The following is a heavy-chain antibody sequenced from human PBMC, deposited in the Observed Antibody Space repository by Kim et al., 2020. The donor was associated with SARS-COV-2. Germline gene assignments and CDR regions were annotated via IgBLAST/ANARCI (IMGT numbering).Heavy chain of an antibody. D-gene: IGHD3-3*01. J-gene: IGHJ4*02. CDR3: ARDYDGDYDY. CDR2: SK. V-gene: IGHV1-46*01. Sequence: SKREAQKFQGRVTMTRDKSTSTVYMELSSLRSEDTAVYYCARDYDGDYDYWGQGTLVTVSS.